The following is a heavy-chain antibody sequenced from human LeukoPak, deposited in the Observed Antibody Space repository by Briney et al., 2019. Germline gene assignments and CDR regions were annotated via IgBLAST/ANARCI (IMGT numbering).Heavy chain of an antibody. CDR1: GFTFSSYA. CDR3: AKGLLAYCSGGSCYLFDY. D-gene: IGHD2-15*01. CDR2: INGSGGST. V-gene: IGHV3-23*01. Sequence: PGGSLRLSCAASGFTFSSYAMSWVRQAPGKGLEWVSAINGSGGSTYYADSVKGRFTISRDNSKNTLYLQMNSLRAEDTAVYYCAKGLLAYCSGGSCYLFDYWGQGTLVTVSS. J-gene: IGHJ4*02.